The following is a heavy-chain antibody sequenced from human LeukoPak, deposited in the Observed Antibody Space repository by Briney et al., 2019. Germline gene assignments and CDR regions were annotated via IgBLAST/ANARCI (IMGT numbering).Heavy chain of an antibody. J-gene: IGHJ4*02. CDR1: GGSFSGYY. D-gene: IGHD3-22*01. V-gene: IGHV4-34*01. CDR3: ARGGERSGFDY. Sequence: SETLSLTCAVYGGSFSGYYWSWIRQPPGKGLEWIGEINHSGSTNYNPSLKSRVTISVDTSKNQFSLKLSSVTAAVTAVYYCARGGERSGFDYWGQGTLVAVSS. CDR2: INHSGST.